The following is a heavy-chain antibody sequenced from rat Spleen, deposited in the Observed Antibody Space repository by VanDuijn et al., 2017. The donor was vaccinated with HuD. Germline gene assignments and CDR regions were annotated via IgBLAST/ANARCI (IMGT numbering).Heavy chain of an antibody. CDR2: ISTGGGNT. CDR3: ATGPHWFAY. Sequence: EVQLVESGGGLVQPGRSMKLSCAASGFTFSNYYMAWVRQAPTKGLEWVASISTGGGNTFYRDSVKGRFTISRDNAKNTLSLQMNSLRSEDTATYYCATGPHWFAYWGQGTLVTVSS. J-gene: IGHJ3*01. V-gene: IGHV5-25*01. CDR1: GFTFSNYY.